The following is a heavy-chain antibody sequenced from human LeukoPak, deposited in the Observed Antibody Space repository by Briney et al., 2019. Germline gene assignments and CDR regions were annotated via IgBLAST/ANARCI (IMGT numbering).Heavy chain of an antibody. Sequence: GGSLRLSCAASGFTFSDYYMSWIRQAPGKGLEWVSYISSSGSTIYYADSVKGRFTISRDNAKSSLYLQMNSLRAEDTAVYSCARAARSSSWYWFDPWGQGTLVTVSS. D-gene: IGHD6-13*01. J-gene: IGHJ5*02. CDR2: ISSSGSTI. CDR3: ARAARSSSWYWFDP. V-gene: IGHV3-11*01. CDR1: GFTFSDYY.